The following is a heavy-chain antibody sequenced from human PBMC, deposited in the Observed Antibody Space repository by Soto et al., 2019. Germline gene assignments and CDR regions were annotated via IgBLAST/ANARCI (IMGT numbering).Heavy chain of an antibody. D-gene: IGHD3-16*01. CDR1: GFTFDDYT. CDR3: AKEAGLGYYYYYYGMDV. J-gene: IGHJ6*02. Sequence: GGSLRLSCAASGFTFDDYTMHWVRQAPGKGLEWVSLISWDGGSTYYADSVKGRFTISRDNSKNSLYLQMNSLRTEDTALYYCAKEAGLGYYYYYYGMDVWGQGTTVTVSS. V-gene: IGHV3-43*01. CDR2: ISWDGGST.